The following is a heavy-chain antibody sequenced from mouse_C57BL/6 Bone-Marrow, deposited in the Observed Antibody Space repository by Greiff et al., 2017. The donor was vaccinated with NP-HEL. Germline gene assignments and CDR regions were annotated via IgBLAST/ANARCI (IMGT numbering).Heavy chain of an antibody. CDR1: GYSITSGYY. V-gene: IGHV3-6*01. D-gene: IGHD1-1*01. CDR2: ISYDGSN. Sequence: ESGPGLVKPSQSLSLTCSVTGYSITSGYYWNWIRQFPGNKLEWMGYISYDGSNNYNPSLKNRISITRDTSKNQFFLKLNSVTTEDTATYYCARSGITTVVAHFDYWGQGTTLTVSS. J-gene: IGHJ2*01. CDR3: ARSGITTVVAHFDY.